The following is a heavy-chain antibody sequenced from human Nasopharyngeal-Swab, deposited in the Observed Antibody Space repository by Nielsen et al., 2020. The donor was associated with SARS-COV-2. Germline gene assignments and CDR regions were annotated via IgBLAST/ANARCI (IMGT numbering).Heavy chain of an antibody. CDR1: GFTFSSYS. V-gene: IGHV3-21*01. CDR2: ISSSSSYI. Sequence: GESLKISCAASGFTFSSYSMNWVRQAPGKGLEWVSSISSSSSYIYYADSVKGRFTISRDNAKNSLYLQMNSLGAEDTAVYYCARGGGDYGDYGDYWGQGTLVTVSS. D-gene: IGHD4-17*01. CDR3: ARGGGDYGDYGDY. J-gene: IGHJ4*02.